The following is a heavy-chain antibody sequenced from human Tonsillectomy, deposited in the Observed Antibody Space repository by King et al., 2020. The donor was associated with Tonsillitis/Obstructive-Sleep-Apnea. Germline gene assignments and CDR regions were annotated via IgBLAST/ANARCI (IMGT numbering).Heavy chain of an antibody. Sequence: VQLVESGGNLVQPGGSLRPSCAASGFTFSDHYMHWVRQAPGKGLEWVGRTTNKANSYTREYAASVKGRFTISRDDSRNSLYLQMNSLKIEDTAVYHCARGYCTSTTCYWYFDLWGRGTLVTVSS. J-gene: IGHJ2*01. CDR2: TTNKANSYTR. CDR3: ARGYCTSTTCYWYFDL. D-gene: IGHD2-2*01. CDR1: GFTFSDHY. V-gene: IGHV3-72*01.